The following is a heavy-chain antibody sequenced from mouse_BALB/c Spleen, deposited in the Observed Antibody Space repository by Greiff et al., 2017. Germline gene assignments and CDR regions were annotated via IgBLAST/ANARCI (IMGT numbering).Heavy chain of an antibody. CDR2: ISYSGST. V-gene: IGHV3-2*02. D-gene: IGHD1-1*01. J-gene: IGHJ4*01. CDR1: GYSITSDYA. CDR3: ARATTTVPFMDY. Sequence: EVKLVESGPGLVKPSQSLSLTCTVTGYSITSDYAWNWIRQFPGNKLEWMGYISYSGSTSYNPSLKSRISITRDTSKNQFFLQLNSVTTEDTATYYCARATTTVPFMDYWGQGTSVTVSS.